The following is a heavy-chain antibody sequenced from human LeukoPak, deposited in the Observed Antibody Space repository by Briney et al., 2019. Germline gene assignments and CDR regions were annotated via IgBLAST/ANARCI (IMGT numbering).Heavy chain of an antibody. D-gene: IGHD3-3*01. J-gene: IGHJ6*03. V-gene: IGHV4-34*01. CDR2: IDHGGST. CDR3: ARALLNVFGVVWEDRYYYYMDV. CDR1: GGSFSGYH. Sequence: SETLSLTCAVYGGSFSGYHWSWIRQPPGKGLEWIGEIDHGGSTNYNPSLKSRVTIPVDTSKNQFSLKLSSVTAAETAVYYCARALLNVFGVVWEDRYYYYMDVWGKGTTVTVSS.